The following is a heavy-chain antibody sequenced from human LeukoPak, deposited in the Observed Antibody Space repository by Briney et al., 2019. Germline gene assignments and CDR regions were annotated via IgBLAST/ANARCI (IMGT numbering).Heavy chain of an antibody. CDR3: ARATYYDFWSGSLRFDY. CDR2: IYHSGST. CDR1: GYSISSGYY. D-gene: IGHD3-3*01. Sequence: SETLSLTCTVSGYSISSGYYWGWIRQPPGKGLEWIGIIYHSGSTYYNPSLKSRVTISVDTSKNQFSLKLSSVTAADTAVYYCARATYYDFWSGSLRFDYWGQGTLVTVSS. V-gene: IGHV4-38-2*02. J-gene: IGHJ4*02.